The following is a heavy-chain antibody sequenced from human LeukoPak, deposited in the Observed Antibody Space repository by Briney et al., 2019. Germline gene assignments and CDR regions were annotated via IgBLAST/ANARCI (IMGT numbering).Heavy chain of an antibody. CDR3: AYTSGWNLLDY. J-gene: IGHJ4*02. Sequence: GGSLRLSCAASGFTFSNYWMHWVRQAPGKGLVWVSRINSDGTTTTYADSVKGRFTVSRDNAKNTVYLRMNSLRAEDTAVYYCAYTSGWNLLDYWGQGTLVTVSS. V-gene: IGHV3-74*01. CDR2: INSDGTTT. D-gene: IGHD6-19*01. CDR1: GFTFSNYW.